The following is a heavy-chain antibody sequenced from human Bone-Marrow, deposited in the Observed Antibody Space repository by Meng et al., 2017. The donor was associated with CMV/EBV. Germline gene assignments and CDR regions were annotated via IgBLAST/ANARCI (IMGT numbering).Heavy chain of an antibody. J-gene: IGHJ4*02. CDR3: ARIEGTSGWYHYYFDY. V-gene: IGHV3-21*01. CDR2: ISSNNIYI. Sequence: GESLKISCAASGFTFSSYSMNWVRQAPGKGLKCVSSISSNNIYIYYADSVKGRFTISRDNAKNSLYLQMNSLRAEDTAVYYCARIEGTSGWYHYYFDYWGQGTLVTVSS. CDR1: GFTFSSYS. D-gene: IGHD6-19*01.